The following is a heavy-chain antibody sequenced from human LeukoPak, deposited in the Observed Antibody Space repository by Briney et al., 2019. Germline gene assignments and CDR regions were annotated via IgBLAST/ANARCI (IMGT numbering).Heavy chain of an antibody. Sequence: PSETLSLTCTVSGGSISSGSYYWSWIRQPAGKGLEWIGRIYTSGSTNYNPSLKSRVTISVDTSKNQFSLKLSSVTAADTAVYYCARFSMLLSDVYWGQGTLVTVSS. V-gene: IGHV4-61*02. CDR3: ARFSMLLSDVY. CDR2: IYTSGST. J-gene: IGHJ4*02. CDR1: GGSISSGSYY. D-gene: IGHD3-10*01.